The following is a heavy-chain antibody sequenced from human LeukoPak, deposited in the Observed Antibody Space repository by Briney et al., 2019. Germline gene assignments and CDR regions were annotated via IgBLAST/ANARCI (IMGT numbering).Heavy chain of an antibody. CDR1: GGSISSSSSY. V-gene: IGHV4-39*07. Sequence: SETLSLTCTVSGGSISSSSSYWGWIRQPPGKGLEWIGSIYYSGSTYYNPSLKSRVTISVDTSKNQFSLKLSSVTAADTAVYYCARGIYCSGGSCYNWFDPWGQGTLVTVSS. J-gene: IGHJ5*02. D-gene: IGHD2-15*01. CDR2: IYYSGST. CDR3: ARGIYCSGGSCYNWFDP.